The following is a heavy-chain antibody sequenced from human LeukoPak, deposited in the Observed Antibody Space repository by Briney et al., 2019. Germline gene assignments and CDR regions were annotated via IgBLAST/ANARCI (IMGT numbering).Heavy chain of an antibody. CDR2: IYHSGST. CDR1: GYSISSGYY. Sequence: SETLSLTCNVSGYSISSGYYWGWIRQPPGKGLQWIGTIYHSGSTYYNPSLKSRVTISVDTSKNQFSLKLSSVTAADTAVYYCARLRAAAGRSYWGQGTLVTVSS. V-gene: IGHV4-38-2*02. CDR3: ARLRAAAGRSY. D-gene: IGHD6-13*01. J-gene: IGHJ4*02.